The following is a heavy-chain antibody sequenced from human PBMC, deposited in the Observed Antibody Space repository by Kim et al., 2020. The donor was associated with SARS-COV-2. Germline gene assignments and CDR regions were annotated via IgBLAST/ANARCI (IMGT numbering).Heavy chain of an antibody. J-gene: IGHJ4*02. V-gene: IGHV3-15*01. D-gene: IGHD3-10*01. CDR3: TTGGTYYYGSGSYYNGDY. CDR1: GFTFSNAW. CDR2: IKSKTDGGTT. Sequence: GGSLRLSCAASGFTFSNAWMSWVRQAPGKGLEWVGRIKSKTDGGTTDYAAPVKGRFTISRDDSKNTLYLQMNSLKTEDTAVYYCTTGGTYYYGSGSYYNGDYWGQGTLVTVSS.